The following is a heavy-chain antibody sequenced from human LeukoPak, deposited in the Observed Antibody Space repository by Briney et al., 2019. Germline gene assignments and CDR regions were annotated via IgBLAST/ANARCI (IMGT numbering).Heavy chain of an antibody. CDR1: GYSFTSYW. CDR3: ARPGYCSGGSCYSFDY. V-gene: IGHV5-51*01. J-gene: IGHJ4*02. Sequence: GESLKISCKGSGYSFTSYWIGWVRQMPGKGLEWMGIIYPGDSDTRYSPSFQGQVTISADKSISTAYLQWSSLKASDTAMYYCARPGYCSGGSCYSFDYWGRGTLVTVSS. D-gene: IGHD2-15*01. CDR2: IYPGDSDT.